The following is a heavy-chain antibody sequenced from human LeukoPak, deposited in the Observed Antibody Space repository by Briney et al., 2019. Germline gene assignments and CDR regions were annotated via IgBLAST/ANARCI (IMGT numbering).Heavy chain of an antibody. D-gene: IGHD5-12*01. CDR2: ISSSSSTI. Sequence: GGSLRLSCAASGFTFSSYSMNWVRQAPGKGLEWVSYISSSSSTIYYADSVKGRFTISRDNAKNSLYLQMNSLRAEDTAVYYCARDRRYSGYEYLDYWGQGTLVTVSS. CDR3: ARDRRYSGYEYLDY. CDR1: GFTFSSYS. V-gene: IGHV3-48*04. J-gene: IGHJ4*02.